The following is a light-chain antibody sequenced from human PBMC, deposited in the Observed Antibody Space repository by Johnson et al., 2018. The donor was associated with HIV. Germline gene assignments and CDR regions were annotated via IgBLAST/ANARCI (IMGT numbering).Light chain of an antibody. CDR1: SSNIGRNY. CDR3: GTLDNSLKAEV. Sequence: QSVLTQPPSVSAAPGQMVTISCSGSSSNIGRNYVSWYQQLPGTAPKLLIYQNTWRPSWIPDRFSGSTSGASATLAITGLQTGAEADYSCGTLDNSLKAEVFGTGTNVTVL. J-gene: IGLJ1*01. CDR2: QNT. V-gene: IGLV1-51*02.